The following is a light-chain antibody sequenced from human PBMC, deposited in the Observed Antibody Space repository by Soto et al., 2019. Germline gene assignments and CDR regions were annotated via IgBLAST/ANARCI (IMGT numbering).Light chain of an antibody. Sequence: QSALTQPPSVSGAPGQSVTISCTGSSSNIGAGYDVHGYQQLPGTAPKLLIYGNSNRPSGVPDRFSGSKSGTSASLAITGLQAEDEADYYCQSYDSSLRVVFGGGTKLTVL. CDR2: GNS. J-gene: IGLJ2*01. CDR1: SSNIGAGYD. CDR3: QSYDSSLRVV. V-gene: IGLV1-40*01.